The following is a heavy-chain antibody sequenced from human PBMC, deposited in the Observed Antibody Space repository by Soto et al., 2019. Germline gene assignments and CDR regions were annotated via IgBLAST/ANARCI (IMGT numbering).Heavy chain of an antibody. Sequence: PSETLSLTCTVSGDSISSSTFYWGWIRQPPGQGLEWIGNIYSSGSTFYNPSLKSRVTMSVDTSKNQFSLSLISVTAADTAVFYCARRGSGSSFDYWGQGILVTVSS. CDR1: GDSISSSTFY. V-gene: IGHV4-39*01. CDR3: ARRGSGSSFDY. CDR2: IYSSGST. D-gene: IGHD3-10*01. J-gene: IGHJ4*01.